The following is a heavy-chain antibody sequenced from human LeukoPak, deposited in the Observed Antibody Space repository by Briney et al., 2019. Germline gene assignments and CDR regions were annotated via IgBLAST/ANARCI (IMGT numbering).Heavy chain of an antibody. V-gene: IGHV3-48*04. J-gene: IGHJ4*02. CDR1: GFTFSSYS. CDR3: ARALSPYSSGWYSDY. D-gene: IGHD6-19*01. Sequence: QSGGSLRLSCAASGFTFSSYSMNWVRQAPGKGLEWVSYISSSSSTIYYADSVKGRFTISRDNAKNSLYLQMNSLRAEDTAVYYCARALSPYSSGWYSDYWGQGTLVTVSS. CDR2: ISSSSSTI.